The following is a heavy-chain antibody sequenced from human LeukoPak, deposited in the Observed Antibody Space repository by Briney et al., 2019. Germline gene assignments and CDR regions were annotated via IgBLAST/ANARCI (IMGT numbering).Heavy chain of an antibody. CDR1: GGSISSYC. CDR2: IYYSGST. J-gene: IGHJ4*02. Sequence: SETLSLTCTVSGGSISSYCWSWIRQPPGKGLEWIGYIYYSGSTNYNPSLKSRVTISVDTSKNQFSLKLSSVTAADTAVYYCARQDYDGYFDYWGQGTLVTVSS. D-gene: IGHD4-23*01. V-gene: IGHV4-59*08. CDR3: ARQDYDGYFDY.